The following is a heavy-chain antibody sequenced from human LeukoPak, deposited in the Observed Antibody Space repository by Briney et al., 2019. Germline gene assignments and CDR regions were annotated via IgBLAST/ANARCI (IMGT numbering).Heavy chain of an antibody. CDR3: AGERVMVRGSGNWFDP. Sequence: GGSLRLSCAASVFTFSDYYMSWIRQARGKGLEWVSYIRSSGNTIYYADSVKGRFTISRDNAKNSLYLQMNSLRAEDTAVYYCAGERVMVRGSGNWFDPWGQGTLVTVSS. V-gene: IGHV3-11*01. CDR2: IRSSGNTI. CDR1: VFTFSDYY. J-gene: IGHJ5*02. D-gene: IGHD3-10*01.